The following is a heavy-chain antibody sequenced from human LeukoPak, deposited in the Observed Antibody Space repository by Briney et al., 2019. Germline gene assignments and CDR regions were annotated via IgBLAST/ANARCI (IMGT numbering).Heavy chain of an antibody. D-gene: IGHD2-2*01. Sequence: PSETLSLTCTVSGGSISSYYWNWIRQPPGKGLEWIGYIYYSGSTNYNPSLKSRVTISVDTSKNQFSLRLTSVTAADTAVYYCARWAYCGSASCYGFDPWGQGTLATVSS. CDR3: ARWAYCGSASCYGFDP. CDR2: IYYSGST. V-gene: IGHV4-59*01. J-gene: IGHJ5*02. CDR1: GGSISSYY.